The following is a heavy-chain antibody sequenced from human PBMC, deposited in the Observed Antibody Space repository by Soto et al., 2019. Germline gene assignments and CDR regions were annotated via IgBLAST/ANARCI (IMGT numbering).Heavy chain of an antibody. Sequence: EVQLLESGGGLVQPGGSLRLSCAASGFTFSSYAMSWVRQAPGKGLEWVSALIGSGGSTYYADSVKGRFTISRDNSKNTLYLQMNSRRAEDTAVYYCAKERDRAPGYSSSWYVGWFDPWGQGTLVTVSS. CDR3: AKERDRAPGYSSSWYVGWFDP. CDR1: GFTFSSYA. J-gene: IGHJ5*02. CDR2: LIGSGGST. D-gene: IGHD6-13*01. V-gene: IGHV3-23*01.